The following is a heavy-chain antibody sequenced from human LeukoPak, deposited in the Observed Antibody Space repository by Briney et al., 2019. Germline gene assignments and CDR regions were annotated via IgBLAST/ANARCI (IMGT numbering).Heavy chain of an antibody. V-gene: IGHV1-18*01. CDR2: ISAYNGNT. D-gene: IGHD3-22*01. CDR3: ARSLLDYYDSSGYSYGMDV. Sequence: GASVKVSCKASGYTFTSYGISWVRQAPGQGLEWMGWISAYNGNTNYAQKLQGRVTMTTDTSTSTAYMELSSLRSEDTAVYYCARSLLDYYDSSGYSYGMDVWGQGTTVTVSS. CDR1: GYTFTSYG. J-gene: IGHJ6*02.